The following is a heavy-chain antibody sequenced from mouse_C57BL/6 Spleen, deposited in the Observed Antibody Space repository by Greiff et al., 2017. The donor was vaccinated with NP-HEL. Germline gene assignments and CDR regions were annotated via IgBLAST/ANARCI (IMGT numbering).Heavy chain of an antibody. CDR1: GYTFTDYE. J-gene: IGHJ4*01. D-gene: IGHD1-1*01. CDR2: IDPETGGT. V-gene: IGHV1-15*01. Sequence: QVQLKESGAELVRPGASVTLSCKASGYTFTDYEMHWVKQTPVHGLEWIGAIDPETGGTAYNQKFKGKAILTADKSSSTAYMELRSLTSEDSAVYYCTRYYYGSYAMDYWGQGTTVTVSS. CDR3: TRYYYGSYAMDY.